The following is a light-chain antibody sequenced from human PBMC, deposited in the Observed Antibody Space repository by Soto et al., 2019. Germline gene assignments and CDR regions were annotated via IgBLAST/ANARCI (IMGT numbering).Light chain of an antibody. V-gene: IGKV3-20*01. CDR3: VQYGSLIT. CDR2: GSF. CDR1: QSLSSSY. Sequence: ENRLNQSPGTLSLSTGERATLPCRASQSLSSSYLAWYQQKSGQAPRLLIYGSFSRATGIPDRFSGSGSGTDFTLTISRLEPEDFAVYYSVQYGSLITSAQGRRPEFK. J-gene: IGKJ5*01.